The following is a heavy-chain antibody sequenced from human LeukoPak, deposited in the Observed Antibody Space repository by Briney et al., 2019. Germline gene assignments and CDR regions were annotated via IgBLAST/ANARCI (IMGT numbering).Heavy chain of an antibody. V-gene: IGHV4-39*02. D-gene: IGHD3-22*01. J-gene: IGHJ3*02. CDR2: ISYSGSTT. CDR1: GGSISSSSVY. CDR3: AREPSYYYDSSLVNAFDI. Sequence: SETLSLTCTVSGGSISSSSVYWGWIRQPLGKGLEWIATISYSGSTTSYNPSLKSRVTISVDTSKNQFSLKLNSVTAADTAVYYCAREPSYYYDSSLVNAFDIWGQGTMVTVSS.